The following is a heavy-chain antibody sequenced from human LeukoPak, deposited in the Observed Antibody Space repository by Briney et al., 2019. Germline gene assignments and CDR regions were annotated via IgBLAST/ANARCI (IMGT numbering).Heavy chain of an antibody. D-gene: IGHD3-3*01. J-gene: IGHJ4*02. CDR2: IRSKVNSYAT. CDR3: YGVVMVGY. V-gene: IGHV3-73*01. CDR1: GFTFSGSA. Sequence: PGGSLRLSCAASGFTFSGSAMHWVRQASGKGLEWVGRIRSKVNSYATAYAASVKGRFTISRDDSKNTAYLQMNSLKTEDTAVYYCYGVVMVGYWGQGTLVTVSS.